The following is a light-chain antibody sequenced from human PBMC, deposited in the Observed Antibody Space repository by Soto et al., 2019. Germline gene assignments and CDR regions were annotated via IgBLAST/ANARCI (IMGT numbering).Light chain of an antibody. Sequence: EIVLAQSPATLSLSPGERATLSCRASQSVSSYLAWYQQKPGQAPRLLIYGASNRATGIPARFSGSGSGTDFTLTISSLEPEDFAVYYCQQRSNWPPNTFGGGTKLEIK. CDR3: QQRSNWPPNT. V-gene: IGKV3-11*01. CDR2: GAS. CDR1: QSVSSY. J-gene: IGKJ4*01.